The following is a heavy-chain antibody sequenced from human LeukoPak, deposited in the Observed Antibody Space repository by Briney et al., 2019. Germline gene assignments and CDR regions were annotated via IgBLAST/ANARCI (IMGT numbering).Heavy chain of an antibody. D-gene: IGHD4-17*01. V-gene: IGHV3-11*06. CDR2: ISSSSSYT. J-gene: IGHJ4*02. CDR3: ARGDYGDYESEVS. Sequence: PGGSLRLSCAASGFTFSDYYMSWIRQAPGKGLEWVSYISSSSSYTNCADSVKGRFTISRDNAKNSLYLQMNSLRAEDTAVYYCARGDYGDYESEVSWGQGTLVTVSS. CDR1: GFTFSDYY.